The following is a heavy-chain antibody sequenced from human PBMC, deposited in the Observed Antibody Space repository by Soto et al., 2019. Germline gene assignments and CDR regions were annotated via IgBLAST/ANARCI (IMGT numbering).Heavy chain of an antibody. CDR1: GFTFNNYA. D-gene: IGHD3-10*01. V-gene: IGHV3-23*01. CDR2: ISGGGDTT. J-gene: IGHJ4*02. Sequence: EVQLLESGGGLVQPGGSLRLSCAASGFTFNNYAMTWVRQAPGKGLEWVSAISGGGDTTSYADSVKGRFTVSRDGSKNTLDLQMSSLRAEDTAQYYCAKGRGGSGSLTPRVDFWGQGTLVTVSS. CDR3: AKGRGGSGSLTPRVDF.